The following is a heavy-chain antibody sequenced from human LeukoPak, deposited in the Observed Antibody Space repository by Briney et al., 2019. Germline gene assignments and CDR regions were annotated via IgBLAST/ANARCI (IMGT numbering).Heavy chain of an antibody. Sequence: GGSLRLSCAASGFTFSRYSMNWVRQAPGRGLEWVSSISSSSSYIYYADSLKGRFTIARDNAKNSLYLQMNSLRAEDTAVYFCARDRIIYGDYGDAFDIWGQGTMVTVSS. V-gene: IGHV3-21*01. CDR3: ARDRIIYGDYGDAFDI. J-gene: IGHJ3*02. D-gene: IGHD4-17*01. CDR1: GFTFSRYS. CDR2: ISSSSSYI.